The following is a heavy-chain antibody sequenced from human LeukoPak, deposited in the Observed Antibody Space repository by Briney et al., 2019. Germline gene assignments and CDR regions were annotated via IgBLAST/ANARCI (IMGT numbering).Heavy chain of an antibody. D-gene: IGHD6-13*01. J-gene: IGHJ4*02. CDR3: ASQAILAAADTDY. Sequence: PSETLSLTCTVSDGSISSSSYYWGWIRQPPGKGLECIGSIYHSGTTYYNPSLKSRVTISVDTSKNQFSLKLSSVTAADTAIYYCASQAILAAADTDYWGQGTLVTVSS. CDR2: IYHSGTT. V-gene: IGHV4-39*01. CDR1: DGSISSSSYY.